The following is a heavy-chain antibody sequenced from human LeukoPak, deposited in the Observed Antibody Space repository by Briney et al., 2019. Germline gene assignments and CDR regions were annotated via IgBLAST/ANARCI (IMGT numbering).Heavy chain of an antibody. CDR1: GYTFSAYY. V-gene: IGHV1-2*02. CDR3: ARGILQQQLVAN. J-gene: IGHJ1*01. D-gene: IGHD6-13*01. CDR2: INTKNGGK. Sequence: ASMKVSCKSSGYTFSAYYVHWVRQAPGQGLEWMGGINTKNGGKKYAPKFLGRVTMTRDTSIATVYMELSGLRSDDTAKFYCARGILQQQLVANWGQGTLVTVSS.